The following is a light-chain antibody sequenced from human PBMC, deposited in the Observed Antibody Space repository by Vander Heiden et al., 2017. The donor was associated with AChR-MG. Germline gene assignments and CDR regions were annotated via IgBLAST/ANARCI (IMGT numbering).Light chain of an antibody. V-gene: IGLV2-11*01. CDR3: CSYAGSSASGV. J-gene: IGLJ2*01. Sequence: QSALTQLRSVVGPAGPSLTISCTGTSSNVGSYDYVSWYQQHPGKAPKLMIYEVNQRPSGVPDRFSGSKSGNTASLTISGLQAEDEGDYYCCSYAGSSASGVFGGGTKVTVL. CDR1: SSNVGSYDY. CDR2: EVN.